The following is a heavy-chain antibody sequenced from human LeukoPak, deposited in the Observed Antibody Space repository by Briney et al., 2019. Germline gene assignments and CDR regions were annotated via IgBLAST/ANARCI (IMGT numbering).Heavy chain of an antibody. CDR2: IHANGDT. Sequence: SETLSLTCTVSGVSISSNYWSWIRQPPGKGLEWNGLEWIGYIHANGDTKYNPSLNSRVTISLDSSRSQLSLNLRSLTAADTALYFCAGYDHSNYLAYWRQGILVTFSS. J-gene: IGHJ4*02. CDR3: AGYDHSNYLAY. D-gene: IGHD4-11*01. V-gene: IGHV4-4*08. CDR1: GVSISSNY.